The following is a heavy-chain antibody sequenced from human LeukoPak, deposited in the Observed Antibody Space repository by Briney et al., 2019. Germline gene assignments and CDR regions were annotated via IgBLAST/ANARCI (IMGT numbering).Heavy chain of an antibody. CDR2: ISSSSSTI. CDR1: GFTFSSYS. D-gene: IGHD2-2*01. V-gene: IGHV3-48*01. Sequence: GGSLRLSCAASGFTFSSYSMNWVRQAPGKGLEWVSYISSSSSTIYYADSVKGRFTISRDNAKNSLYLQMNSLRAEDTAVYYCARGGYCSSTSCYYVDYWGQGTLVTVSS. CDR3: ARGGYCSSTSCYYVDY. J-gene: IGHJ4*02.